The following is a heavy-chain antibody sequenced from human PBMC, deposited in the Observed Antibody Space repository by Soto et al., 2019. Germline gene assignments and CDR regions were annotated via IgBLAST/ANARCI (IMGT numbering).Heavy chain of an antibody. Sequence: ASVKVSCKASGDTFTNYAMHWVRQAPGQRLEWMGWINAGNGNTKYSQKFQGRGTITRDTSASTAYMELSSLRSEDTAVYYCSRGFPLWFAPWGQGTLVTVSS. CDR3: SRGFPLWFAP. CDR2: INAGNGNT. D-gene: IGHD3-16*02. J-gene: IGHJ5*02. CDR1: GDTFTNYA. V-gene: IGHV1-3*01.